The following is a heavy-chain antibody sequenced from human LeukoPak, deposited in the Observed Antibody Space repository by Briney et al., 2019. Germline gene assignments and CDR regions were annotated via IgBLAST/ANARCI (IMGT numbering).Heavy chain of an antibody. D-gene: IGHD2-2*01. Sequence: PGGSLRLSCAASGFTFSSYSMNWVRQAPGKGLEWVSSISSSSSYIYYADSVKGRFTISRDNAKNSLYLQMNSLRAEDTAVYYCARVPYCSSTSCPGGYWGQGTLVTVSS. V-gene: IGHV3-21*01. CDR2: ISSSSSYI. J-gene: IGHJ4*02. CDR3: ARVPYCSSTSCPGGY. CDR1: GFTFSSYS.